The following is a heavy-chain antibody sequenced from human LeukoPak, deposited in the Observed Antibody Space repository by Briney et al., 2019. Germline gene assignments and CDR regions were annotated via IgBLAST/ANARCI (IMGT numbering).Heavy chain of an antibody. V-gene: IGHV4-61*09. CDR1: GDSISSGPYY. CDR2: IYTGGDT. CDR3: ARDADCNGGICFGTSWFDP. D-gene: IGHD2-21*01. Sequence: PSETLSPTCSVSGDSISSGPYYWSWIRQPAGKALEWIGYIYTGGDTKYSPSLRSRVTISIDKSKNEFSLRLTSVTAADTAVYFCARDADCNGGICFGTSWFDPWGQGTQVTVSP. J-gene: IGHJ5*02.